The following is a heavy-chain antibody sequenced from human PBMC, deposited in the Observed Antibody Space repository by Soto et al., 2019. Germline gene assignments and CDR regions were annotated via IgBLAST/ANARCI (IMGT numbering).Heavy chain of an antibody. CDR2: FNPSSGVA. CDR1: GYTFTGYY. CDR3: AREVDANRCFDS. Sequence: ASVKVSCKASGYTFTGYYMHWVRQAPGQGLEWMGRFNPSSGVANYAETFQGRITMTSDSSTRTAYMELRSLRSDDTAVYYCAREVDANRCFDSWGQGTLVIVSS. D-gene: IGHD5-12*01. J-gene: IGHJ4*02. V-gene: IGHV1-2*02.